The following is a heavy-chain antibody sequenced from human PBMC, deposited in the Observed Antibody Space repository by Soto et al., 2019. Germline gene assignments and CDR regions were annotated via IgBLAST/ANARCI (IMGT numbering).Heavy chain of an antibody. Sequence: GGSLRLSCAASGFTVSATYMSWVRQAPGKGLEWVSSLYSSGTTRYADPVKGRFTISRDYSKNTLYLQMDSLRTEDTAVYYCARDLYGYNPYDYWGQGTLVTVSS. CDR1: GFTVSATY. J-gene: IGHJ4*02. CDR2: LYSSGTT. V-gene: IGHV3-66*01. D-gene: IGHD3-10*01. CDR3: ARDLYGYNPYDY.